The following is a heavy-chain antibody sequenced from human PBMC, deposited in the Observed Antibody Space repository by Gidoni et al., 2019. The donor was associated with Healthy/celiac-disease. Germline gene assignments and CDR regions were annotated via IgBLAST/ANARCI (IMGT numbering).Heavy chain of an antibody. CDR2: IKQDGSEK. V-gene: IGHV3-7*03. Sequence: EVQLVESGGGLVQPGGSRRLSCAASGLTFSRYWMSWVRQAPGKGLEWVANIKQDGSEKYYVDSVKGRFTISRDNAKNSLYLQMNSLRAEDTAVYYCARDQPLLDWGQGTLVTVSS. CDR3: ARDQPLLD. D-gene: IGHD3-3*02. CDR1: GLTFSRYW. J-gene: IGHJ4*02.